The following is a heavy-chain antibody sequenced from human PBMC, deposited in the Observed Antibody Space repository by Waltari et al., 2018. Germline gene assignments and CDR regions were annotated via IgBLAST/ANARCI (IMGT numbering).Heavy chain of an antibody. Sequence: QVQLVESGGGVVQPGRSLRLSFVASGLTFSAHGMLGVRQAPGMGLEWVSLIWHDGTYKYYADSVKGRFSISRDNSKNMVYLQMNGLRAEDTAVYFCASMATTSDFDYWGQGALVTVSS. CDR1: GLTFSAHG. J-gene: IGHJ4*02. CDR2: IWHDGTYK. CDR3: ASMATTSDFDY. D-gene: IGHD4-17*01. V-gene: IGHV3-33*01.